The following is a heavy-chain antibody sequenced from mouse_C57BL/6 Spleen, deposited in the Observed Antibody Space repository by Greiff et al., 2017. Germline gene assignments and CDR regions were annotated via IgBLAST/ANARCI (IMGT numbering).Heavy chain of an antibody. D-gene: IGHD4-1*01. V-gene: IGHV5-4*01. CDR1: GFTFSSYA. J-gene: IGHJ1*03. CDR3: ARECNWLYWYFDV. Sequence: EVQLVESGGGLVKPGGSLKLSCAASGFTFSSYAMSWVRQTPEKRLEWVATISDGGSYTYYPDNVKGRFTISRDNAKNNLYLQMSHLKSEDTAMYYCARECNWLYWYFDVWGTGTTVTVSS. CDR2: ISDGGSYT.